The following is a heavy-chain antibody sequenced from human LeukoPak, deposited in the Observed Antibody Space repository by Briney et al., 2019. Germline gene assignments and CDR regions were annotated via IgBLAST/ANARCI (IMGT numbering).Heavy chain of an antibody. D-gene: IGHD3-3*01. V-gene: IGHV3-30-3*01. Sequence: GRSLRLSCAASGFTFSEYTIHWVRQAPGKGLEWVAVMSNDGSIKKYANSVKGRFTISRDNSKNTLYLQMDSLRAEDTAVYYRAREFTIFGVVIQRYDAFDIWGQGTMVTVSS. J-gene: IGHJ3*02. CDR1: GFTFSEYT. CDR2: MSNDGSIK. CDR3: AREFTIFGVVIQRYDAFDI.